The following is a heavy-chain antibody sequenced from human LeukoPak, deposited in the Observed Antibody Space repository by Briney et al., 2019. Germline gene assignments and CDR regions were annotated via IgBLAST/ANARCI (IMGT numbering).Heavy chain of an antibody. CDR1: GFTFSSYA. CDR2: ISYGGSNK. J-gene: IGHJ4*02. V-gene: IGHV3-30-3*01. Sequence: GRSLRLSCAASGFTFSSYAMHWVRQAPGKGLEWVAVISYGGSNKYYADSVKGRFTISRDNSKNTLYLQMNSLRAEDTAVYYCVAARYFDYWGQGTLVTVSS. D-gene: IGHD6-6*01. CDR3: VAARYFDY.